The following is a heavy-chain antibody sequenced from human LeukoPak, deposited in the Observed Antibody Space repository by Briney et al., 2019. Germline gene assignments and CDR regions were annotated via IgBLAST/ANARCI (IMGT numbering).Heavy chain of an antibody. CDR2: ISSSSSTI. CDR3: ARVLTSTVPRSIFDY. CDR1: GFTFSSYS. D-gene: IGHD3-9*01. V-gene: IGHV3-48*01. Sequence: QAGGSLRLSCAASGFTFSSYSMNWVRQAPGKGLEWVSYISSSSSTIYYADSVKGRFTISRDNAKNTLYLQMNSLRAEDTAAYYCARVLTSTVPRSIFDYWGQGTLVTVSS. J-gene: IGHJ4*02.